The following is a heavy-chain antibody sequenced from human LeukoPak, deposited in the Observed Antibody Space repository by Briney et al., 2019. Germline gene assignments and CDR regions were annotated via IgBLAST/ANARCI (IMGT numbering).Heavy chain of an antibody. V-gene: IGHV3-64*04. J-gene: IGHJ4*02. CDR3: AKALTWIQPFDY. CDR2: ISSNGGST. D-gene: IGHD5-18*01. CDR1: GFTFSSYA. Sequence: GGSLRLSCSASGFTFSSYAMHWVRQAPGKGLEYVSAISSNGGSTYYADSVKGRFTISRDNSKNTLYLQMNSLRAEDTAVYYCAKALTWIQPFDYWGRGTLVTVSS.